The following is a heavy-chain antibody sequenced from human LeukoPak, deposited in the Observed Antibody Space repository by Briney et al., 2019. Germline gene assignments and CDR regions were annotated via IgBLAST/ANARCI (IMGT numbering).Heavy chain of an antibody. CDR3: ARGKYSSSFSVVDY. CDR2: ISPSGGST. V-gene: IGHV1-46*01. CDR1: GYTFTGYY. Sequence: GASVKVSCKASGYTFTGYYMHWVRQAPGQGPEWMGVISPSGGSTTYAQKFQGRVTLTRDMSTSTDYLELSSLRSEDTAVYYCARGKYSSSFSVVDYWGQGTLVTVSS. D-gene: IGHD6-6*01. J-gene: IGHJ4*02.